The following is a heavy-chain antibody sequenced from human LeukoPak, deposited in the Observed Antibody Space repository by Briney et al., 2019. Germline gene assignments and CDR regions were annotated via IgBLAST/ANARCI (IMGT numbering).Heavy chain of an antibody. CDR2: IYYSGST. V-gene: IGHV4-59*01. Sequence: KPSETLSLTCTVSGVSISSYYWSWVRQPPGKGLEWIGYIYYSGSTNYNPSLKSRVTISVDTSKNQFSLKLSSVTAADTAVYYCARDSVYSSGWPNWFDPWGQGTLVTVSS. D-gene: IGHD6-19*01. CDR3: ARDSVYSSGWPNWFDP. J-gene: IGHJ5*02. CDR1: GVSISSYY.